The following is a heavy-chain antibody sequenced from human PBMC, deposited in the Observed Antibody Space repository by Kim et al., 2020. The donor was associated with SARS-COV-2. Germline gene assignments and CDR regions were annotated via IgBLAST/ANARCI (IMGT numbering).Heavy chain of an antibody. CDR1: GGSISSSSYY. D-gene: IGHD3-10*01. CDR3: ARLYYYGSGSYYGVGGDAPDDRGGMDV. V-gene: IGHV4-39*01. J-gene: IGHJ6*02. Sequence: SETLSLTCTVSGGSISSSSYYWGWIRQPPGKGLEWIGSIYYSGSTYYNPSLKSRVTISVDTYNNQFSLKLSSVTAADTAVYYCARLYYYGSGSYYGVGGDAPDDRGGMDVWGQGTTVTVSS. CDR2: IYYSGST.